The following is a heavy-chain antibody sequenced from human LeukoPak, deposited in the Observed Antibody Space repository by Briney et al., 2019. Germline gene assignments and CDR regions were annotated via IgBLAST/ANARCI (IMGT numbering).Heavy chain of an antibody. D-gene: IGHD3-9*01. J-gene: IGHJ4*02. CDR3: AKRYNTLTSYYSHCDY. Sequence: PGGSLRLSCAASGFTFSIYAMSWVRQAPGKGLEWASAISGSGGDTYYADSVKGRFTISRDNSKNTLYLHMNSLRAEDTAVYYCAKRYNTLTSYYSHCDYWGQGTLVTVSS. V-gene: IGHV3-23*01. CDR2: ISGSGGDT. CDR1: GFTFSIYA.